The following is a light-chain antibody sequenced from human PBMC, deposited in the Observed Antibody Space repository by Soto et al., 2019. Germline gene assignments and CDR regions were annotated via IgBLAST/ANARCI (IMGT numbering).Light chain of an antibody. CDR3: QQYGSSSYT. CDR1: QSVASSY. Sequence: IVLTQSPGTLSLSPGEGATLSCRASQSVASSYLAWYQQKPGQATRLLIYGASNRATGIPDRFSGGGAGTAFTLTISRLEPEDFAVYYCQQYGSSSYTFGQGTKLEIK. CDR2: GAS. V-gene: IGKV3-20*01. J-gene: IGKJ2*01.